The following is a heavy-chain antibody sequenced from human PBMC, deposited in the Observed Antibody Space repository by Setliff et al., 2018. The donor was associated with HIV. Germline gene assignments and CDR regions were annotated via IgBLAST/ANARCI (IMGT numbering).Heavy chain of an antibody. J-gene: IGHJ6*03. V-gene: IGHV3-48*04. CDR3: ARGRSFDSSGYYYMYYYYYYMDV. D-gene: IGHD3-22*01. CDR1: GFTFSSYS. CDR2: ISGSGTTI. Sequence: GGSLRLSCAASGFTFSSYSMSWVRQAPGKGLQWVSDISGSGTTIYYADSVKGRFTISRDNAKNSLYLQMNSLRADDTAVYYCARGRSFDSSGYYYMYYYYYYMDVWGKGTMVTVSS.